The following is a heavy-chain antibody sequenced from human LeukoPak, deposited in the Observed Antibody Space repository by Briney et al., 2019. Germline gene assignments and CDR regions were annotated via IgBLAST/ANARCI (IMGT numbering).Heavy chain of an antibody. CDR2: IYYSGST. CDR3: ARYYPLGYCSSTSCYKEYYYYMDV. CDR1: GGSISSYY. D-gene: IGHD2-2*01. V-gene: IGHV4-59*01. Sequence: SETLSLTCTVSGGSISSYYWSWIRQPPGEGLEWIGYIYYSGSTNYNPSLKSRVTISVDTSKNQFSLKLSSVTAADTAVYYCARYYPLGYCSSTSCYKEYYYYMDVWGKGTTVTVSS. J-gene: IGHJ6*03.